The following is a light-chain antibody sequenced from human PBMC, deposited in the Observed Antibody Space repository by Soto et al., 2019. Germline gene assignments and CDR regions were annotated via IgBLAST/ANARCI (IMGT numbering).Light chain of an antibody. J-gene: IGLJ1*01. Sequence: QSVLAQPASVSDSPGQSITISCTGTSSDVGGSNFVSWYQQHPGKPPKLIIYDVANRPSGVSNRFSGPKSGSTASLIISRLQTEDEADYYCVSYTSSTTSVFGTGPKVTVL. V-gene: IGLV2-14*03. CDR1: SSDVGGSNF. CDR2: DVA. CDR3: VSYTSSTTSV.